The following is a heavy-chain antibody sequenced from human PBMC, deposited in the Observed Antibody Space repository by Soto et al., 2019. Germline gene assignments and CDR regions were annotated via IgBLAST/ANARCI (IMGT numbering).Heavy chain of an antibody. CDR1: GFTFSSYS. V-gene: IGHV3-48*01. J-gene: IGHJ4*02. Sequence: GGSLRLSCAASGFTFSSYSMNWVRQAPGKGLEWVSYISSSSSTIYYADSVKGRFTISRDNAKNSLYLQMNSLRAEDTAVYYCARYDWFGELPPAGLDYWGQGTLVTVSS. CDR3: ARYDWFGELPPAGLDY. D-gene: IGHD3-10*01. CDR2: ISSSSSTI.